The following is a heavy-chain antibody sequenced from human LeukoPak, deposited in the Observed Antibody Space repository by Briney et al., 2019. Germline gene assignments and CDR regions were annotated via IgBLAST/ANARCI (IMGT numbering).Heavy chain of an antibody. D-gene: IGHD3-10*01. CDR2: IIPIFGTA. V-gene: IGHV1-69*13. CDR3: ARERVDYYGSGTFIAGPY. Sequence: GASVKVSCKASGGTFSSYAISWVRQAPGQGLEWMGGIIPIFGTANYAQKFQGRVTITADESTSTAYMELSSLRSEDTAVFYCARERVDYYGSGTFIAGPYWGQGTLVTVSS. J-gene: IGHJ4*02. CDR1: GGTFSSYA.